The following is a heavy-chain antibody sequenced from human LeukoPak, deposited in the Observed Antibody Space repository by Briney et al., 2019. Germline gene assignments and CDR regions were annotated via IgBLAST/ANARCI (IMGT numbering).Heavy chain of an antibody. V-gene: IGHV3-9*01. CDR3: AKGLWFGEFDY. Sequence: PGGSLRLSCADSGFTFDDYAMHWVRQAPGKGLEWVSGISWNSGSIGYADSVKGRFTVSRDNAKNSLYLQMNSLRAEDTALYYCAKGLWFGEFDYWGQGTLVTVSS. J-gene: IGHJ4*02. D-gene: IGHD3-10*01. CDR2: ISWNSGSI. CDR1: GFTFDDYA.